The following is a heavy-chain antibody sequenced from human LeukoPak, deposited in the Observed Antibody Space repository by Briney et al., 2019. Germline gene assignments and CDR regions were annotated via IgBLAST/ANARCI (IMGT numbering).Heavy chain of an antibody. Sequence: GASVKVSCKASGYTFTNFDINWVRQASGQGLEWVGWMNPNSGSTGYAQKFQGRVTMTRNTSIGTAYMELSSLRSDDTAVYYCARAILGMIIRAFDTWGQGTLVTVSS. CDR1: GYTFTNFD. CDR2: MNPNSGST. D-gene: IGHD3-3*01. CDR3: ARAILGMIIRAFDT. V-gene: IGHV1-8*01. J-gene: IGHJ5*02.